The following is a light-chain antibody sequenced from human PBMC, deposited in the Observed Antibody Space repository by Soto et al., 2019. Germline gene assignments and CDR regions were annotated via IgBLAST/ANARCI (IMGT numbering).Light chain of an antibody. CDR2: DTT. CDR1: TGAVTNGHY. Sequence: QAVLTQDPSLTVSPGGTVTLTCGSSTGAVTNGHYPYWFQRKPGQAPRTLIYDTTNRHSWTPARFSGSLLGGKAALTLSGAQPEDEAEYYCLLSYNGPYVFGTGTKVTVL. V-gene: IGLV7-46*01. J-gene: IGLJ1*01. CDR3: LLSYNGPYV.